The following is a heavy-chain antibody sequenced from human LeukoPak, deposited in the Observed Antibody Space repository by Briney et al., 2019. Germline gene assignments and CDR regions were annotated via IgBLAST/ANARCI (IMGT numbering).Heavy chain of an antibody. Sequence: GGSLRLSCAASGFTFDDYAMHWVRQAPGKGLEWVSGISWNSGSIGYADSVKGRFTISRDNAKNSLYLQMNSLRAEDTAVYYCARDPLNYYYYGMDVWGQGTTVTVSS. V-gene: IGHV3-9*01. CDR1: GFTFDDYA. J-gene: IGHJ6*02. CDR3: ARDPLNYYYYGMDV. CDR2: ISWNSGSI.